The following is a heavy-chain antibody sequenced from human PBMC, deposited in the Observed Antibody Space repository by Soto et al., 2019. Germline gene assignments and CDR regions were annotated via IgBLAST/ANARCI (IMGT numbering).Heavy chain of an antibody. V-gene: IGHV2-26*01. CDR1: GLSITDSEMG. J-gene: IGHJ5*02. CDR2: IDSSGEK. CDR3: ARRHLAVAVSPWFDP. Sequence: QVTLKESGPVMVNPTETLTLRCTVSGLSITDSEMGVSWIRQPPGQPRGWLAHIDSSGEKSYRTFLKSRRAITKDTSKSRIVLTMTNRDPADTATYYCARRHLAVAVSPWFDPWGQGIPVTVSS. D-gene: IGHD6-19*01.